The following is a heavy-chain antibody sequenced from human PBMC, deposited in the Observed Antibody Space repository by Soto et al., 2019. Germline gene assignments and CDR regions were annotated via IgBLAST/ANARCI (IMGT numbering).Heavy chain of an antibody. V-gene: IGHV4-34*01. CDR2: INHSGST. CDR3: ARSSYGSGSYYRRKPFDY. Sequence: PSETLSLTCAVYGGSFSGYYWSWIRQPPGKGLEWIGEINHSGSTNYNPSLKSRVTISVDTSKNQFSLKLSSVTAADTAVYYCARSSYGSGSYYRRKPFDYWGQGTLVTVSS. J-gene: IGHJ4*02. CDR1: GGSFSGYY. D-gene: IGHD3-10*01.